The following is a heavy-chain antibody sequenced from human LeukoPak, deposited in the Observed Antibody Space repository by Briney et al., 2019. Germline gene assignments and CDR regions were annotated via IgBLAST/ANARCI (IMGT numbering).Heavy chain of an antibody. J-gene: IGHJ6*02. CDR2: ISSSDSSI. V-gene: IGHV3-48*03. CDR3: ARSGGLDV. Sequence: GGSLRLSCAAPGFTFSSSELNWVRQAPGKGLEWVSYISSSDSSIYYADSVKGRFTISRDNAKNSLYLQMDSLRAEDTAVYYCARSGGLDVWGQGTTVTVSS. CDR1: GFTFSSSE.